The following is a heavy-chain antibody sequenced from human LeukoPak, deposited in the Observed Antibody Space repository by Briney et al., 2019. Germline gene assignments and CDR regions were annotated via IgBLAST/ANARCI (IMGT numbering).Heavy chain of an antibody. CDR1: GGSISSSSYY. D-gene: IGHD3-22*01. J-gene: IGHJ4*02. CDR3: ARRRYYDSSLDY. Sequence: SETLSLTCTVSGGSISSSSYYWGWIRQPPGKGLEWIGSIYYSGSTYYNPSLKSRVTISVDTSKNQFSLKLSSVTAADTAVDYCARRRYYDSSLDYGGQGTLVTVSS. V-gene: IGHV4-39*01. CDR2: IYYSGST.